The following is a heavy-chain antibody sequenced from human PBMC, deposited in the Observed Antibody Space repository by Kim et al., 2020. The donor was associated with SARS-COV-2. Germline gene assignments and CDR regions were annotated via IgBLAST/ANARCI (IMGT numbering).Heavy chain of an antibody. V-gene: IGHV3-23*01. CDR2: INRDESSA. CDR1: GFSFSNYA. CDR3: AKDGPTTSVSDWHGFDY. D-gene: IGHD2-21*02. Sequence: GGSLRLSCATSGFSFSNYAMSWVRQAPGKGLEWVAAINRDESSAYYADSVKGRFIISRDDSNNMVYLQMSSLRAKDTAVYYCAKDGPTTSVSDWHGFDY. J-gene: IGHJ4*01.